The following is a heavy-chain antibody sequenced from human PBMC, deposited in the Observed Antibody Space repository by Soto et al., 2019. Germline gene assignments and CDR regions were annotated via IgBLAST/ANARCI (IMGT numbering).Heavy chain of an antibody. D-gene: IGHD2-15*01. CDR3: ARMASFYCSGGSCYPTYGMDV. Sequence: GGPLRLSCAASGFTFSSYAMHWVRQAPGKGLEWVAVISYDGSNKYYADSVKGRFTISRDNSKNTLYLQMNSLRAEDTAVYYCARMASFYCSGGSCYPTYGMDVWGQGTTVTVSS. J-gene: IGHJ6*02. CDR2: ISYDGSNK. CDR1: GFTFSSYA. V-gene: IGHV3-30-3*01.